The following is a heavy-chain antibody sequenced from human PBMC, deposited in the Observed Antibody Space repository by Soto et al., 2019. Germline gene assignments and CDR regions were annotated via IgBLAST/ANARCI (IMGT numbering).Heavy chain of an antibody. D-gene: IGHD7-27*01. J-gene: IGHJ3*01. CDR3: TTATKLTAGGQVSGAFDV. CDR2: IVSRSDGGAI. CDR1: GFTFTSAW. V-gene: IGHV3-15*07. Sequence: EVQLVESGGGFVKPGGSLRLSCAASGFTFTSAWMNWVRQAPGKGLEWVARIVSRSDGGAIDYAAPVRGRFTISRDDSKNTLYLQMNSLKVEDTGIYFCTTATKLTAGGQVSGAFDVWGQGKMVTASS.